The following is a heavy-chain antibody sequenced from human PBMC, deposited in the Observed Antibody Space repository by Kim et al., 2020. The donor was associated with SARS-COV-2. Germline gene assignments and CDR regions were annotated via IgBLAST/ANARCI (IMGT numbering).Heavy chain of an antibody. J-gene: IGHJ6*02. D-gene: IGHD6-19*01. V-gene: IGHV1-18*01. CDR1: GYTFTSYG. CDR3: ARDPPVDSSGWYGWVYYYYGMDV. CDR2: ISAYNGNT. Sequence: ASVKVSCKASGYTFTSYGISWVRQAPGQGLEWMGWISAYNGNTNYAQKLQGRVTMTTDTSTSTAYMELRSLRSDDTAVYYCARDPPVDSSGWYGWVYYYYGMDVWGQGTTVTVSS.